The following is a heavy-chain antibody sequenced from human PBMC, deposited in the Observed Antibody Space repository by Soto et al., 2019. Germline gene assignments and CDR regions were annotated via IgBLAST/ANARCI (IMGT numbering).Heavy chain of an antibody. V-gene: IGHV3-43D*03. CDR1: GFTFDDYA. J-gene: IGHJ6*02. CDR3: AKDPGTYSSSYGGPYYYYYGMDV. D-gene: IGHD6-6*01. Sequence: GGSLRLSCAASGFTFDDYAMHWVRQAPGKGLEWVSLISWDGGSTYYADSVKGRFTISRDNSKNSLYLQMNSLRAEDTALYYCAKDPGTYSSSYGGPYYYYYGMDVWGQGTTVTVSS. CDR2: ISWDGGST.